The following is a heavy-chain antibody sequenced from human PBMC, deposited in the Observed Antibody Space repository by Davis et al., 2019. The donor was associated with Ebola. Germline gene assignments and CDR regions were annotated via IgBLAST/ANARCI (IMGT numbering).Heavy chain of an antibody. CDR3: ARMLASGGNSHFDY. CDR1: GFSLTTSGMC. CDR2: IDWDDDK. V-gene: IGHV2-70*17. Sequence: SGPTLVKPTQTFTLTCTFSGFSLTTSGMCVSWIRQPPGRALEWLARIDWDDDKFYSISLKTRVTISKDTSNNQVVLTMTNMDPVDTATYYCARMLASGGNSHFDYWGQGTLVTVSS. D-gene: IGHD4-23*01. J-gene: IGHJ4*02.